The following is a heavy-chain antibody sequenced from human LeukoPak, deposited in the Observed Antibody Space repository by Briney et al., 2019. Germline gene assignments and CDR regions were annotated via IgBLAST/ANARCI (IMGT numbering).Heavy chain of an antibody. CDR2: IYVTGST. CDR3: ARVEGEFLRGYTFDH. V-gene: IGHV4-4*07. CDR1: GASISSYY. J-gene: IGHJ4*02. D-gene: IGHD3-16*01. Sequence: PSETLSLTCTVSGASISSYYWSWIRQPAGKALEWIGRIYVTGSTTYNPSLESRVTMSLDTSKNHFSLRLRSVTAADTAVYYCARVEGEFLRGYTFDHWGQGILVTVSS.